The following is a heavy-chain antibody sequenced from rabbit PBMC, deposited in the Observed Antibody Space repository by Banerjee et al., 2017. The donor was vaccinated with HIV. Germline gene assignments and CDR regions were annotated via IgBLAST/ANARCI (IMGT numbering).Heavy chain of an antibody. V-gene: IGHV1S40*01. D-gene: IGHD6-1*01. J-gene: IGHJ4*01. CDR1: GFDFSSYW. CDR3: ARLGADDYTDYAYGTWNL. CDR2: IAAGSSGST. Sequence: QSLEESGGDLVKPGASLTLTCTASGFDFSSYWMNWVRQAPGKGLEWIGTIAAGSSGSTYYASWAKGRFIISKTSSDTVTLQMTSLTAADTATYFCARLGADDYTDYAYGTWNLWGPGTLVTVS.